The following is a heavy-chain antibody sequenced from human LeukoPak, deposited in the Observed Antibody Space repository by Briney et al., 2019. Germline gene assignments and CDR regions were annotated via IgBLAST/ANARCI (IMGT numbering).Heavy chain of an antibody. CDR1: GGSFSGYY. V-gene: IGHV4-34*01. CDR3: ARFGRIVGATTYYYYGVDV. CDR2: INHSGST. Sequence: SETLSLTCAVYGGSFSGYYWSWIRQPPGKGLEWIGEINHSGSTNYNPSLKSRVTISVDTSKNQFSLKLSSVTAADTAVYYCARFGRIVGATTYYYYGVDVWGQGTTVTVSS. D-gene: IGHD1-26*01. J-gene: IGHJ6*02.